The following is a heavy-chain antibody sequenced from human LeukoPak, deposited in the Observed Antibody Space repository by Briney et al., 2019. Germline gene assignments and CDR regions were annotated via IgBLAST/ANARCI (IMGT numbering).Heavy chain of an antibody. Sequence: ASVKVSCKASGGIFSSYAISWVRQAPGQGLEWMGGIIPIFGTANYAQKFRGRVTITADESTSTAYMELSSLRSEDTAVYYCALSRYIVVVGAATPANWFDPWGQGTLVTVSS. D-gene: IGHD2-15*01. CDR2: IIPIFGTA. J-gene: IGHJ5*02. CDR1: GGIFSSYA. CDR3: ALSRYIVVVGAATPANWFDP. V-gene: IGHV1-69*13.